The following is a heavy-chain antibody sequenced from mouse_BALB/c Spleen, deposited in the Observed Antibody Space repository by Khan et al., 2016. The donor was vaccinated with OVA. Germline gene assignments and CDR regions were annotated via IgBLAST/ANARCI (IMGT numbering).Heavy chain of an antibody. CDR1: GYRFTDYT. J-gene: IGHJ3*01. CDR2: ISTYYGDA. Sequence: QVQLQQSGAELVRPGVSVKISCKGSGYRFTDYTMHWVKQSHAKSLEWIGVISTYYGDASYNQKFKGKTTMTVDKSSSTAYMVLARLTSEDSAIYYCARGGGGDRFAYWGQGTLVTVSA. CDR3: ARGGGGDRFAY. V-gene: IGHV1S137*01.